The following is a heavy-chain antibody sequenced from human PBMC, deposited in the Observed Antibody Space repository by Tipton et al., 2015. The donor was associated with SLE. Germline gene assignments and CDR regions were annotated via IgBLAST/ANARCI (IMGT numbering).Heavy chain of an antibody. D-gene: IGHD6-19*01. Sequence: TLSLTRTVSGGAISSDSYYWTWIRQPAGKGLEWIGRFYTPGNNHSNPSLKSRVTISLDTSKSQFSLILNSLTAADTAVYYCARGPFQRWPPGAYWGQGTLVTVSS. CDR1: GGAISSDSYY. CDR2: FYTPGNN. V-gene: IGHV4-61*02. CDR3: ARGPFQRWPPGAY. J-gene: IGHJ4*02.